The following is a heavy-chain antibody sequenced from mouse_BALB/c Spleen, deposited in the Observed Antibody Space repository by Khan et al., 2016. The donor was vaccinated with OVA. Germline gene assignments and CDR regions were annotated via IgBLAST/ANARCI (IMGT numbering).Heavy chain of an antibody. Sequence: VQLQESGPGLVQPSQSLSITCTVSGFSLTTYGVHWVRQSPGKGLEWLGVIWSGGTTDYSAAFISRLSITKDNSKSQVFFKMNSLQANDTAIYYCARNYDYGEGLDYWGQGTMVTVSA. CDR3: ARNYDYGEGLDY. V-gene: IGHV2-2*02. D-gene: IGHD2-4*01. J-gene: IGHJ3*01. CDR1: GFSLTTYG. CDR2: IWSGGTT.